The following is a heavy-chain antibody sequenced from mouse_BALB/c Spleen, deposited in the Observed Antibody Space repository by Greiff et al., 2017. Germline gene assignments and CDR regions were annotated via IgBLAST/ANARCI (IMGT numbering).Heavy chain of an antibody. J-gene: IGHJ2*01. V-gene: IGHV1-69*01. D-gene: IGHD2-1*01. Sequence: QVQLQQPGAELVMPGASVKMSCKASGYTFTDYWMHWVKQRPGQGLEWIGAIDTSDSYTSYNQKFKGKATLTVDESSSTAYMQLSSLTSEDSAVYYCARSGYGNSYLDYWGQGTTLTVSS. CDR1: GYTFTDYW. CDR3: ARSGYGNSYLDY. CDR2: IDTSDSYT.